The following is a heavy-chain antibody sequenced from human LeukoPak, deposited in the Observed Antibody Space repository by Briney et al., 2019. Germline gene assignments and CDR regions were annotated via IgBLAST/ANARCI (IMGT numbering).Heavy chain of an antibody. V-gene: IGHV3-30-3*02. J-gene: IGHJ4*02. CDR1: GFTFSSYA. CDR3: ASASGEIAAAGYYFDY. D-gene: IGHD6-13*01. CDR2: ISYDGSNK. Sequence: GGSLRLSCAASGFTFSSYAMHWVRQAPGKGLEWVAVISYDGSNKYYADTVKGRFTISRDNSKNTLYLQMNSLRAEDTAVYYCASASGEIAAAGYYFDYWGQGTLVTVSS.